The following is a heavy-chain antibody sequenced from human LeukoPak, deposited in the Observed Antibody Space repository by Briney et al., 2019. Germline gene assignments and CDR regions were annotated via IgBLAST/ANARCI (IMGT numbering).Heavy chain of an antibody. V-gene: IGHV4-59*01. CDR2: ISYSGST. J-gene: IGHJ4*02. CDR1: GGSISGYY. Sequence: SETLSLTCTVSGGSISGYYWSWIRQPPGKGLEWIGYISYSGSTNYNPSLKSRVTMSVDTSKNQFSLRLRFVTAADTAIYFCARTAGGYSHYYFDYWGQGTLVTVSS. CDR3: ARTAGGYSHYYFDY. D-gene: IGHD2-15*01.